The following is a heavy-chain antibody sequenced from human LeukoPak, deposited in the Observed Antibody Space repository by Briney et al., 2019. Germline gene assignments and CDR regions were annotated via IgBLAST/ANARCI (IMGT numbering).Heavy chain of an antibody. D-gene: IGHD3-9*01. V-gene: IGHV1-18*01. Sequence: ASVKLSCKSSGYTFTSYGISWVRHAPAQGLELMGWISAYSGNTNYAQELQRRVTMTADTSTSTDYMELRSLRSDDTAVYYCARVGRDTIFSSWFDPWGQGNLVTVSS. CDR1: GYTFTSYG. J-gene: IGHJ5*02. CDR3: ARVGRDTIFSSWFDP. CDR2: ISAYSGNT.